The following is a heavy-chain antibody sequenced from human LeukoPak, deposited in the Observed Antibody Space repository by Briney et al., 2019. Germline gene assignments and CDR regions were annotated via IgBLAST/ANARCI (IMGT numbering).Heavy chain of an antibody. J-gene: IGHJ4*02. CDR2: IYSGDIT. CDR3: ARGSGYSYGFPDY. D-gene: IGHD5-18*01. Sequence: GGSLRLSCAASGFTFNSYVMSWVRQAPGKGLEWVSVIYSGDITYYTDSVKGRFTISRDNSKNTLYLQMNSLRAEDTAVYYCARGSGYSYGFPDYWGQGTLVTVSS. V-gene: IGHV3-53*01. CDR1: GFTFNSYV.